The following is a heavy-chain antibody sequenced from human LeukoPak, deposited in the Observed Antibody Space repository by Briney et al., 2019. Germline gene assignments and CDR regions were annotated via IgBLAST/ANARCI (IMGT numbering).Heavy chain of an antibody. CDR2: IKHDASEK. CDR3: ARTTKYSFDI. D-gene: IGHD2/OR15-2a*01. V-gene: IGHV3-7*04. J-gene: IGHJ3*02. Sequence: PGGSLRLSCAASGFTFSNYAMSWVRQAPGKGLEWVAHIKHDASEKYYVDSVKGRFTISRDNVKNSLYLPMNSLRSEDTAVYYCARTTKYSFDIWGQGTMVTVSS. CDR1: GFTFSNYA.